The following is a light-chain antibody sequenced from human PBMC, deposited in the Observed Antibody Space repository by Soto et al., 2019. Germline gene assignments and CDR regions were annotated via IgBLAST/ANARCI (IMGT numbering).Light chain of an antibody. CDR2: YDD. CDR3: AAWDDSLNAVV. Sequence: QSVRTQPPSVSEAPRQRVTMSCSGSSSNIGNNAVNWYQQLPGKAPKLLIYYDDLLPSGVSDRFSGSKSGTSASLAISGLQSEDEADYYCAAWDDSLNAVVFGGGTKLTVL. V-gene: IGLV1-36*01. CDR1: SSNIGNNA. J-gene: IGLJ2*01.